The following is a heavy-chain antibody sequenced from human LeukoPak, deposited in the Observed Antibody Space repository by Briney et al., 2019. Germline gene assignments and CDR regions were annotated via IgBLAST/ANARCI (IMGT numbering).Heavy chain of an antibody. CDR1: GYTFTDYD. D-gene: IGHD3-10*01. CDR3: ARNGRVRRVVKDLFEY. Sequence: ASVKVSCKTSGYTFTDYDITWVRQAPGQGLEWRGRVSPYNGNTYYSQRFQGRVTITKDTSTGTAYMDLRNLRADDTAMYYCARNGRVRRVVKDLFEYWGQGTLVAVSS. CDR2: VSPYNGNT. V-gene: IGHV1-18*01. J-gene: IGHJ4*02.